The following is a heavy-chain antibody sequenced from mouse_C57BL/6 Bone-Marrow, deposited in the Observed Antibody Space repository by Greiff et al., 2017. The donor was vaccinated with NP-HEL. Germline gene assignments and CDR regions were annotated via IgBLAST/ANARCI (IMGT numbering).Heavy chain of an antibody. CDR1: GFTFSSYG. J-gene: IGHJ2*01. CDR2: ISSGGSYT. D-gene: IGHD1-1*01. Sequence: EVKLEESGGDLVKPGGSLKLSCAASGFTFSSYGMSWVRQTPDKRLEWVATISSGGSYTYYPDSVKGRFTISRDNAKNTLYLQMSSLKSEDTAMYYCARHPYYGSPFDYWGQGTTLTVSS. V-gene: IGHV5-6*02. CDR3: ARHPYYGSPFDY.